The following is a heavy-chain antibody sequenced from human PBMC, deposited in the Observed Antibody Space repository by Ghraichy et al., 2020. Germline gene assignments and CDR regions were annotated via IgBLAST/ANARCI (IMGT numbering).Heavy chain of an antibody. CDR2: ISSNGGST. CDR3: ARGLGAAAGTVGWFDP. V-gene: IGHV3-64*01. J-gene: IGHJ5*02. D-gene: IGHD6-13*01. CDR1: GFTFSSYA. Sequence: GGSLRLSCAASGFTFSSYAMHWVRQAPGKGLEYVSAISSNGGSTYYANSVKGRFTISRDNSKNTLYLQMGSLRAEDMAVYYCARGLGAAAGTVGWFDPWGQGTLVTVSS.